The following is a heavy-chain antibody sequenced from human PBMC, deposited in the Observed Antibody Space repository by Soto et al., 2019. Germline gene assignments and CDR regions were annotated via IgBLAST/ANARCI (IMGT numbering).Heavy chain of an antibody. CDR1: GYTFSSYG. Sequence: QVYLVQSGAEVKKPGASVKLSCKATGYTFSSYGISWVRQAPGQGLEWMGWTNTYTGDTIYAQKFQGRVCMTTDVLTTTSYMELRSLKSDDTAVYFCARFNAHCSGGTCYSDYWGQGTLVTVSS. V-gene: IGHV1-18*01. J-gene: IGHJ4*02. CDR3: ARFNAHCSGGTCYSDY. CDR2: TNTYTGDT. D-gene: IGHD2-15*01.